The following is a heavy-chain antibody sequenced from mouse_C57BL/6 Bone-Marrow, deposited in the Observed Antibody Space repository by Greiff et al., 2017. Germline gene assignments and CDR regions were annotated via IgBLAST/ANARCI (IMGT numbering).Heavy chain of an antibody. CDR1: GFTFSDYY. V-gene: IGHV5-16*01. Sequence: DVQLVESEGGLVQPGSSMKLSCTASGFTFSDYYMAWVRQVPEKGLEWVANINYGGSSTYYMDSLKSRFTISRDNAKNILYLQMSSLTSEDTATYYCARDRDGCCREFDDWGTGTTVTVSS. CDR2: INYGGSST. CDR3: ARDRDGCCREFDD. J-gene: IGHJ1*03. D-gene: IGHD2-3*01.